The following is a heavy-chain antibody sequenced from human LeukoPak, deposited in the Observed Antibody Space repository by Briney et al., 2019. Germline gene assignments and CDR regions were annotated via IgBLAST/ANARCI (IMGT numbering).Heavy chain of an antibody. V-gene: IGHV3-11*06. Sequence: GGSLRLSCAASGFTFSDYYMSWIRQAPGKGLEWVSYISSSSYTNYADSVKGRFTISRDNAKNSLYLQMNSLRAEDTAVYYCASGERFLEGGAFDIWGQGTMVTVSS. CDR3: ASGERFLEGGAFDI. D-gene: IGHD3-3*01. CDR2: ISSSSYT. CDR1: GFTFSDYY. J-gene: IGHJ3*02.